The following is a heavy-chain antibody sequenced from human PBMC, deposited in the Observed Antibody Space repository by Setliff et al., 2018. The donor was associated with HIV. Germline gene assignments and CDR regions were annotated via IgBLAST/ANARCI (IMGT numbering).Heavy chain of an antibody. CDR3: ATRPRIAARPFDY. CDR1: GFAFDNYC. D-gene: IGHD6-6*01. CDR2: IFHSGDT. V-gene: IGHV4-59*06. J-gene: IGHJ4*02. Sequence: PSETLRLSCAASGFAFDNYCMTWIRQPPGKALEWIGYIFHSGDTYYNPSLKSRISMSVDTSKNQFSLELTSLTAADTAVYYCATRPRIAARPFDYWGQGMLVTVSS.